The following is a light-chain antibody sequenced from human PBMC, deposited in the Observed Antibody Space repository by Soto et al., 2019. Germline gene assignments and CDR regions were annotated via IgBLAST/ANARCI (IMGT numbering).Light chain of an antibody. CDR2: TNT. V-gene: IGLV1-44*01. CDR1: SSNVGGNP. Sequence: QSVLTQPPSASGTPGQRVTISCSGSSSNVGGNPVNWYQHVPTTAPKLLIYTNTQRPSGVPDRFSGSKSGTSASLAISGLQYEDEADYYCASWDDSMNGPVFGPGTKVTVL. J-gene: IGLJ1*01. CDR3: ASWDDSMNGPV.